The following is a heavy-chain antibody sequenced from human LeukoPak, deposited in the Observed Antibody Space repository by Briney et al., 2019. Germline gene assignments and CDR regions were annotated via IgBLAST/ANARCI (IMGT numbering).Heavy chain of an antibody. CDR1: QYDFNGYT. J-gene: IGHJ4*02. V-gene: IGHV3-21*01. CDR3: VRGDSRDQ. D-gene: IGHD2-2*01. CDR2: ISKSSALK. Sequence: GGSLRLSCVASQYDFNGYTFTWVRQAPGKGLEYVSSISKSSALKYYAESVRGRFTISRNNAESSLFLDMTDLGGEDTAVYFCVRGDSRDQWGQGTLVTVSS.